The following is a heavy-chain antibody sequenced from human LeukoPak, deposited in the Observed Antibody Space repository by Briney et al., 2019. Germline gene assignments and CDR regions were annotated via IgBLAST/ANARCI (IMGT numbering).Heavy chain of an antibody. D-gene: IGHD6-19*01. Sequence: GGSLRLSCAASGFTFDDYAMHWVRQAPGKGLEWVSGISWNSGSIGYADSVKGRFTISRDNAKNSLYLQMNSLRAEDTALYYCAKDRFRSSGWYQCYYYGMDVWGQGTTVTVSS. CDR1: GFTFDDYA. CDR2: ISWNSGSI. J-gene: IGHJ6*02. V-gene: IGHV3-9*01. CDR3: AKDRFRSSGWYQCYYYGMDV.